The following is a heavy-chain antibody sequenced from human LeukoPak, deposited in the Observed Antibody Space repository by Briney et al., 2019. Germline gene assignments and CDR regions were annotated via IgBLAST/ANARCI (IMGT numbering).Heavy chain of an antibody. Sequence: GASVKVSCKXSGYTFTSYDINWVRQATGQGLEWMGWMNPNSGNTGYAQKFQGRVTMTRNTSISTAYMELSSLRAEDTAVYYCAKDAGVAPGAFDIWGQGTMVTVSS. D-gene: IGHD7-27*01. CDR3: AKDAGVAPGAFDI. CDR2: MNPNSGNT. CDR1: GYTFTSYD. V-gene: IGHV1-8*01. J-gene: IGHJ3*02.